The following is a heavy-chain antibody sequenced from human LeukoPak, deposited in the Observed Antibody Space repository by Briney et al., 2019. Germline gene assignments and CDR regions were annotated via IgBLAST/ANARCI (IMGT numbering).Heavy chain of an antibody. Sequence: SVKVSCKASGFTSTSSAMQWVRRARGQRLEWIGWIVVGSGNTNYAQKFQERVTITRDMSTSTAYMELSSLRSEDTAVYYCAAGYCSGGSCYSDRFDYWGQGTLVTVSS. J-gene: IGHJ4*02. CDR1: GFTSTSSA. D-gene: IGHD2-15*01. V-gene: IGHV1-58*02. CDR2: IVVGSGNT. CDR3: AAGYCSGGSCYSDRFDY.